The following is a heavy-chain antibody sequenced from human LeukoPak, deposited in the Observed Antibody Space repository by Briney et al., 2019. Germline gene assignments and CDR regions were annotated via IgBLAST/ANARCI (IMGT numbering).Heavy chain of an antibody. Sequence: GGSLRLSFAASGFIVSSNYMSWVRQAPGKGLEWVSVIYSDGFTYYADSVKGRFTISRDNSKNTLYLQMDSLRAEDTAVYYCARDSGYGPPDHWGQGTLVTVSS. CDR1: GFIVSSNY. J-gene: IGHJ4*02. CDR3: ARDSGYGPPDH. D-gene: IGHD5-18*01. V-gene: IGHV3-53*01. CDR2: IYSDGFT.